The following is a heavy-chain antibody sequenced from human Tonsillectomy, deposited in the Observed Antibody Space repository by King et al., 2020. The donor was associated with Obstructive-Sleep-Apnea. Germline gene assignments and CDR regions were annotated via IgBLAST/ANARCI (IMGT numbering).Heavy chain of an antibody. D-gene: IGHD1-26*01. CDR3: AREWVY. J-gene: IGHJ4*02. CDR1: GFTFSSYA. V-gene: IGHV3-30*04. CDR2: ISYDGSNK. Sequence: QLVQSGGGVVQPGRSLRLSCAASGFTFSSYAMHWVRQAPGKGLEWVAVISYDGSNKYYADSVKGRFTISRDNSKNTLYLQMNSLRAEDTAVYYCAREWVYWGQGTLVTVSS.